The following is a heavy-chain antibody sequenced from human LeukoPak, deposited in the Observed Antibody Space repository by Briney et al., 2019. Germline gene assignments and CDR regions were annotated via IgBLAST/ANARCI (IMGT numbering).Heavy chain of an antibody. D-gene: IGHD5-12*01. CDR3: ASRVATPYYYYGMDV. CDR2: INSDGSST. V-gene: IGHV3-74*01. Sequence: GGSLRLSCAASGFTFSSYWMHWVRQAPGKGLVWVSRINSDGSSTSYADSVKGRFTISRDNAKNTLYLQMNSLRAEDTAVYYCASRVATPYYYYGMDVWGQGTTVTVSS. CDR1: GFTFSSYW. J-gene: IGHJ6*02.